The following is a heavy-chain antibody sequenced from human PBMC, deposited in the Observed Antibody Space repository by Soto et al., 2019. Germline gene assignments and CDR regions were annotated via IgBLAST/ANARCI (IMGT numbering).Heavy chain of an antibody. J-gene: IGHJ4*02. CDR2: IYWDDDK. D-gene: IGHD3-16*01. V-gene: IGHV2-5*02. CDR1: GFSLSTSGVG. CDR3: AHRREDRGGLGNFDY. Sequence: QITLKESGPTLVKPTQTLTLTCTFSGFSLSTSGVGVGWIRQPPGKALDWLALIYWDDDKRYCPSLRSRLTITQHTSKNSVVLTMTNMDPVDTATYYCAHRREDRGGLGNFDYWGQGTLVTVSS.